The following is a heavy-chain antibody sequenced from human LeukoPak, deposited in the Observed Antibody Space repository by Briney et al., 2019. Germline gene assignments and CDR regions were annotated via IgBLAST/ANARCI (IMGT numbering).Heavy chain of an antibody. CDR3: ARRGYYDILTGYSIPSYFDY. J-gene: IGHJ4*02. D-gene: IGHD3-9*01. Sequence: GASVKVSCKASGYTFTSYGISWVRQAPGQGLEWMGWISAYNGNTNYAQKLQGRVTMTTDTSTSTAYMELRSLRSDDTAVYYCARRGYYDILTGYSIPSYFDYWGQGTLVTVSS. V-gene: IGHV1-18*01. CDR1: GYTFTSYG. CDR2: ISAYNGNT.